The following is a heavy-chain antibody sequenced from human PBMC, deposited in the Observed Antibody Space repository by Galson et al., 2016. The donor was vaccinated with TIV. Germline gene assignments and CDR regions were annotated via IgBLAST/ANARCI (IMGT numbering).Heavy chain of an antibody. V-gene: IGHV3-30*19. D-gene: IGHD5-24*01. J-gene: IGHJ5*02. CDR3: ARVDNSYWFGP. CDR1: GFTFGSYG. Sequence: SLRLSCATSGFTFGSYGMHWVRQAPGQGLQWVAYISFDGSEQYYRDSVKGRFTISRDRDTLFLQTNSLRRDDTAVYYCARVDNSYWFGPWGHGTLVTVSS. CDR2: ISFDGSEQ.